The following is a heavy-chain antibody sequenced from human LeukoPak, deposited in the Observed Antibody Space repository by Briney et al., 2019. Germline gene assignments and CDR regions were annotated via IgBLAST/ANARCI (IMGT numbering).Heavy chain of an antibody. D-gene: IGHD6-6*01. CDR1: GFTFTKYW. J-gene: IGHJ4*02. CDR3: VRERQHVVLRY. Sequence: GGSLRLSCATSGFTFTKYWMTWVRQAPGKGLEWVANINEDGTETYYADSLKGRFTISRDNTKNSLHLQLHSVRDEDTAFFYCVRERQHVVLRYWGQGTLVSVSS. V-gene: IGHV3-7*01. CDR2: INEDGTET.